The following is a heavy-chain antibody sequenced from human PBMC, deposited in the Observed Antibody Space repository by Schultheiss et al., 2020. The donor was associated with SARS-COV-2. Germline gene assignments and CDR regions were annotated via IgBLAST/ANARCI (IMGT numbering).Heavy chain of an antibody. V-gene: IGHV3-30*03. Sequence: GESLKISCAASGFTFSSYWMHWVRQAPGKGLEWVAVISYDGSNKYYADSVKGRFTISRDNSKNTLYLQMNSLRAEDTAVYYCARDISFYYDSSGYYYAGSFDYWGQGTLVTVSS. CDR1: GFTFSSYW. D-gene: IGHD3-22*01. CDR2: ISYDGSNK. CDR3: ARDISFYYDSSGYYYAGSFDY. J-gene: IGHJ4*02.